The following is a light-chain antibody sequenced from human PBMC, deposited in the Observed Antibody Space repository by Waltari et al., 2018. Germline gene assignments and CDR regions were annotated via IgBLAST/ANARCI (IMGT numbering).Light chain of an antibody. J-gene: IGLJ2*01. CDR3: SSYAGRNKLI. CDR1: SSDGGAYNH. CDR2: EVT. Sequence: QSALTQPPSASGSPGKSVTISCPGTSSDGGAYNHVSWYQHHPGTAPKPIIYEVTERPSGVPDRFSGSKSGNTASLTVSGLQAEDEADYYCSSYAGRNKLIFGGGTKLAVL. V-gene: IGLV2-8*01.